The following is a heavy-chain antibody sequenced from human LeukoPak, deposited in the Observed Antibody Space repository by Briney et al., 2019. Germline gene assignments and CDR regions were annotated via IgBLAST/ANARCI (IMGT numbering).Heavy chain of an antibody. J-gene: IGHJ3*02. CDR1: GGSVSNSLYY. Sequence: PSETLSLTCTVSGGSVSNSLYYWSWIRQPPGKGLEWIGYIYYSGSTNYNPSLKSRVTISIDTSRNQFSLRLNSMTAADTAVYYCARARYSGYSGYYYDSSGYYHDAFDIWGQGTMVTVSS. D-gene: IGHD3-22*01. CDR2: IYYSGST. CDR3: ARARYSGYSGYYYDSSGYYHDAFDI. V-gene: IGHV4-61*01.